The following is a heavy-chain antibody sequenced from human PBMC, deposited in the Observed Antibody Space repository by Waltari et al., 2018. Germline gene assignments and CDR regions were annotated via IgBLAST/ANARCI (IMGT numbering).Heavy chain of an antibody. D-gene: IGHD2-21*01. J-gene: IGHJ6*02. CDR3: AREHRYYYYYGMDV. CDR1: GYTFTSSA. CDR2: INTNTGNP. V-gene: IGHV7-4-1*02. Sequence: VQLVPSGAEWKKPGASVKVSCKASGYTFTSSAMNWVRQAPGQGLWWMGWINTNTGNPTYAQGFTGRFVFSLDTSVSTAYLQISSLKAEDTAVYYCAREHRYYYYYGMDVWGQGTTVTVSS.